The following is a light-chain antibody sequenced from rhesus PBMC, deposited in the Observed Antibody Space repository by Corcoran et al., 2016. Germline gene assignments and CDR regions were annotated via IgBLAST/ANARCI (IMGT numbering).Light chain of an antibody. CDR1: SSEIGGYNR. Sequence: QSAPTQTTSVSGSPGQSLTNSCTGTSSEIGGYNRVSWYQQHPGKAPKLMIYEVSKRPSGVSDRFSGFNSGNTTSLTISGLQDDDEADYSCSSYASSSTYYIFGAGTRLTVL. V-gene: IGLV2-13*03. J-gene: IGLJ1*01. CDR2: EVS. CDR3: SSYASSSTYYI.